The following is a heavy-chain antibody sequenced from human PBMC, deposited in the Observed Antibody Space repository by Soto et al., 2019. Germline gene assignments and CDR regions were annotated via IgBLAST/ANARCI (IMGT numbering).Heavy chain of an antibody. D-gene: IGHD6-19*01. V-gene: IGHV3-21*01. J-gene: IGHJ4*02. CDR3: VSGAFSSGWLFHS. Sequence: GGSLRLSCAASGFTFSSYAMSWVRQAPGKGLEWVSSISSSSSYIYYADSMKGRFTISRDNAKNSLYLQMNSLRAEDTAVYYCVSGAFSSGWLFHSWGQGTLVTVSS. CDR2: ISSSSSYI. CDR1: GFTFSSYA.